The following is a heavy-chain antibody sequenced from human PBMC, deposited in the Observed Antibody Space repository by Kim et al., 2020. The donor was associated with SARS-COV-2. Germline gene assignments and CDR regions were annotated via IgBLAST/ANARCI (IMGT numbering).Heavy chain of an antibody. Sequence: KSRVTISVDTSKNQFSLKLSSVTAADTAVYYCARVNYDILTGYYNGAFDIWGQGTMVTVSS. CDR3: ARVNYDILTGYYNGAFDI. D-gene: IGHD3-9*01. J-gene: IGHJ3*02. V-gene: IGHV4-39*07.